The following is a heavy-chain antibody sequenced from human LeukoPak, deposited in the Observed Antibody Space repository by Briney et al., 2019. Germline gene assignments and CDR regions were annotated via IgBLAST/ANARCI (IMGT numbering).Heavy chain of an antibody. D-gene: IGHD3-22*01. CDR2: ISDSGGST. V-gene: IGHV3-23*01. CDR1: GFTFSSYA. J-gene: IGHJ1*01. CDR3: AIRGTYYYDSSGYPDGFQH. Sequence: GGSLRLSCAASGFTFSSYAVSWVRQAPGKGLAWVSAISDSGGSTQYADSVKGRFTISRDNSKNTLYLQMSSLRAEGTAVYYCAIRGTYYYDSSGYPDGFQHWGQGTLVTVSS.